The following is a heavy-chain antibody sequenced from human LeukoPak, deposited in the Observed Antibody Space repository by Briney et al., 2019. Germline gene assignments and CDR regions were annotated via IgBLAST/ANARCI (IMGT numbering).Heavy chain of an antibody. J-gene: IGHJ4*02. D-gene: IGHD6-13*01. V-gene: IGHV3-11*01. CDR1: GFTFSDYY. CDR2: ISSSGNTI. CDR3: ARPEYSSSWQIFDY. Sequence: GGSLRLSCAASGFTFSDYYMSWIRQAPGKGLEGVSYISSSGNTIYYADSVKGRFTISRDNAKNSLYLQMNSLRAEDTAVYYCARPEYSSSWQIFDYWGQGTLVTASS.